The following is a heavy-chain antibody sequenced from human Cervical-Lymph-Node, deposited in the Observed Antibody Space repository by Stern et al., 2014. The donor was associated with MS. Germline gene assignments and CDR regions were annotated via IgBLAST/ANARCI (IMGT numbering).Heavy chain of an antibody. V-gene: IGHV3-30*03. Sequence: QVQLVQSGGGVVQPGRSLRLSCSASGFTFSNYDMHWVRQAPGQGLEWLTMISYVGSNKLYADSVKGRFTISRDNSKNTLDLQMNSLRADDTAVYFCAMALDYYYGMDVWGQGTTVTVSS. J-gene: IGHJ6*02. CDR2: ISYVGSNK. CDR3: AMALDYYYGMDV. CDR1: GFTFSNYD.